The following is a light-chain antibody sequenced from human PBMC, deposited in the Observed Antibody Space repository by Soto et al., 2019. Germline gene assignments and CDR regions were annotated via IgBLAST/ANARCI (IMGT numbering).Light chain of an antibody. Sequence: QSALTQPPSASGSPGQSVTISCTGTSSDVGDYNFVSWYQQHPGKAPKLIIYEVTKRPSGVPDRFSGSKSGNTASLTVSGLQAEDEANYYCSSHAVSNNVLFGGGTKLTVL. V-gene: IGLV2-8*01. J-gene: IGLJ2*01. CDR2: EVT. CDR1: SSDVGDYNF. CDR3: SSHAVSNNVL.